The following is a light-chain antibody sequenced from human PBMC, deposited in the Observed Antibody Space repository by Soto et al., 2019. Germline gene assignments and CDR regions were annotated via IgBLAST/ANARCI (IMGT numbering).Light chain of an antibody. Sequence: EIVMTQSPATLSVSPGERATLSCRASQSVSSNLPWYQQKPGQAPRLLIYGASTRATGIPDRFSGSGSGTEFTLTISSLHSEDFAIYYCQQYDNWPQTFGQGTKLEIK. CDR2: GAS. CDR1: QSVSSN. CDR3: QQYDNWPQT. V-gene: IGKV3-15*01. J-gene: IGKJ2*01.